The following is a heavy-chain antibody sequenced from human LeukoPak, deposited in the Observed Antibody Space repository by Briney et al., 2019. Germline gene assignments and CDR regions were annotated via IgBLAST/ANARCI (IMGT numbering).Heavy chain of an antibody. V-gene: IGHV4-39*07. Sequence: PSETLSLTCTVSGGSISSGSYYWSWIRQPPGKGLGWIGEINHSGSTNYNPSLKSRVTMSVDTSKNQFSLKLSSVTAADTAVYYCARSSIHYYDILTGYYNAAPINYFDYWGQGTLVTVSS. CDR2: INHSGST. J-gene: IGHJ4*02. CDR1: GGSISSGSYY. CDR3: ARSSIHYYDILTGYYNAAPINYFDY. D-gene: IGHD3-9*01.